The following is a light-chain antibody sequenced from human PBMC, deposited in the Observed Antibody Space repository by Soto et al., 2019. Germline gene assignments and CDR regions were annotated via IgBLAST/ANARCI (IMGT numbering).Light chain of an antibody. CDR1: QSSSNH. Sequence: EIVMTQSPATLAVSPGESATLSCRASQSSSNHLTWYQQKPCQPPRLLIYGAYTRANGIPARFSGSGSGTEFTLTISNVQSEDFAVYYCQQYSGWPYTFGQGTKLEIK. CDR2: GAY. J-gene: IGKJ2*01. CDR3: QQYSGWPYT. V-gene: IGKV3-15*01.